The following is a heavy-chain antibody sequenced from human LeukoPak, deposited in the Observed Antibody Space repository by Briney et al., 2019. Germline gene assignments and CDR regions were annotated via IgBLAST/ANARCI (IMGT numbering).Heavy chain of an antibody. D-gene: IGHD3-10*01. V-gene: IGHV3-23*01. Sequence: GGSLRLSCAASGCTFDDYDLNWVRQAPGKGLEWVSGISDSGGSTYYADSVKGRFTISRDNSKNTLYLQMNSLRAEDTAVYYCAKAKGRGSPGRDYFDYWGQGTLVTVSS. CDR2: ISDSGGST. J-gene: IGHJ4*02. CDR1: GCTFDDYD. CDR3: AKAKGRGSPGRDYFDY.